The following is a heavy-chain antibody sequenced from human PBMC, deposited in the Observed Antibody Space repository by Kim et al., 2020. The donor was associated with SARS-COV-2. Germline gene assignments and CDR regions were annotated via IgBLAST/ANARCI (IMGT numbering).Heavy chain of an antibody. CDR3: ARDTMITFGGGWGY. CDR2: ISYDGSNK. V-gene: IGHV3-33*05. Sequence: GGSLRLSCAASGFTFSSYGMHWVRQAPGKGLEWVAVISYDGSNKYYADSVKGRFTISRDNSKNTLYLQMNSLRAEDTAVYYCARDTMITFGGGWGYWGQGTLVTVSS. CDR1: GFTFSSYG. J-gene: IGHJ4*02. D-gene: IGHD3-16*01.